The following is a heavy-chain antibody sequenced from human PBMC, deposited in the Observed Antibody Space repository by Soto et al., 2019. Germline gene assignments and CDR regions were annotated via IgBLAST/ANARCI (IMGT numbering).Heavy chain of an antibody. CDR2: IYTSGRT. CDR3: ARGGAAPPGGYYGMDV. Sequence: SETLSLTCTVSGGSISSYYWSWIRQPAGKGLEWIGRIYTSGRTNYNPSLKSRVTMSVDPSKNQCSLKLSSVTAADTAVYYCARGGAAPPGGYYGMDVWGQGTTVTVSS. CDR1: GGSISSYY. J-gene: IGHJ6*02. D-gene: IGHD6-6*01. V-gene: IGHV4-4*07.